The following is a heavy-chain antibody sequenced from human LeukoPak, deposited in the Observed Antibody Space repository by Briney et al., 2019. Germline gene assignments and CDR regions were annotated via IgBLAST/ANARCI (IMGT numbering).Heavy chain of an antibody. CDR1: GYTFTSYY. CDR2: INPSGGST. Sequence: ASVKVSCKASGYTFTSYYMHWVRQAPGQGLEWMGLINPSGGSTSYAQKFQGRVTMTRDTSTSTVYMELSSLRSEDTAVYYCARDVGTIFGVVILWGQGTLVTVSS. J-gene: IGHJ4*02. V-gene: IGHV1-46*01. CDR3: ARDVGTIFGVVIL. D-gene: IGHD3-3*01.